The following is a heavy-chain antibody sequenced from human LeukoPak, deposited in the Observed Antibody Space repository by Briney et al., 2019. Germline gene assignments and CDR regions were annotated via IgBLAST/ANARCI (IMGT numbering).Heavy chain of an antibody. CDR2: INPNSGGT. CDR3: ARGYCSSTSCYDWFDP. D-gene: IGHD2-2*01. V-gene: IGHV1-2*02. Sequence: ASVKVSCKASGYTFTGYCMHWVRQAPGQGLEWMGWINPNSGGTNYAQKFQGRVTMTRDTSISTAYMELSRLRSDDTAVYYCARGYCSSTSCYDWFDPWGQGTLVTVSS. J-gene: IGHJ5*02. CDR1: GYTFTGYC.